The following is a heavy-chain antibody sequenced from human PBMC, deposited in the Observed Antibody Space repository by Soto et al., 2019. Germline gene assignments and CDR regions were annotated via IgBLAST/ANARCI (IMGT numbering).Heavy chain of an antibody. J-gene: IGHJ4*02. CDR1: GFTFSSYS. D-gene: IGHD2-15*01. V-gene: IGHV3-21*01. CDR3: ARDPGSGRPYQFDY. CDR2: ISSSSSYI. Sequence: EVQLVESGGGLVKPGGSLRLSCAASGFTFSSYSMNWVRQAPGKGLEWVSSISSSSSYIYYADSVKGRFTISRDNAKNSLYLQMNSLRAEDTAVYYCARDPGSGRPYQFDYWGQGTLVTVSS.